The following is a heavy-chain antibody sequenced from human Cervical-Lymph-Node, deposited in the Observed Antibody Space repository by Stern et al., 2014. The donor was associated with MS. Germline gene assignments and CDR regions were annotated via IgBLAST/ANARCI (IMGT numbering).Heavy chain of an antibody. J-gene: IGHJ4*02. D-gene: IGHD3-16*01. Sequence: QVQLMQSGAEVKKPGGSLKVSCKASGYTFSVYNIHWVRKAPGQGLDWMVRINPTSGGTNYAQKFQGRSTITRDTSISIVYMELTRLRSDDTAVYYCAKGASDYWGQGTLVTVSS. V-gene: IGHV1-2*06. CDR1: GYTFSVYN. CDR2: INPTSGGT. CDR3: AKGASDY.